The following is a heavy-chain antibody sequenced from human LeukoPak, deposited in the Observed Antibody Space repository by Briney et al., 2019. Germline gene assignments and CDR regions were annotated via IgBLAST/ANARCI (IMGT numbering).Heavy chain of an antibody. J-gene: IGHJ4*02. CDR1: GFTFSDYS. Sequence: GGSLRLSCAASGFTFSDYSMNWVRQAPGKGLEWVSANRGSGGSTYYADSVKGRFTISRDNSKNTLYLQMNSLRAEDTAVYYCAKESASGYEIGSFDYWGQGTLVTVSS. V-gene: IGHV3-23*01. CDR2: NRGSGGST. CDR3: AKESASGYEIGSFDY. D-gene: IGHD5-12*01.